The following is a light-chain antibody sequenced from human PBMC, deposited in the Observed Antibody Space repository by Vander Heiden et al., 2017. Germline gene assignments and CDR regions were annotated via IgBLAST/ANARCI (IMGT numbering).Light chain of an antibody. CDR1: PRVSIN. CDR2: SES. CDR3: QQYDKWPPIT. J-gene: IGKJ5*01. Sequence: IVMRHSPDILSVSPAERVTLSCRASPRVSINLAWYQQKPGQAPRPLIHSESTSATEVPARFSGSGSGSETNLTISSLQSEDFAVYYCQQYDKWPPITFGQGTRLDIK. V-gene: IGKV3-15*01.